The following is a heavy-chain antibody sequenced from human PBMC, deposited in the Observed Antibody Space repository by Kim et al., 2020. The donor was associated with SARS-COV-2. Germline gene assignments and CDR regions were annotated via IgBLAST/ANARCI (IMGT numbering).Heavy chain of an antibody. V-gene: IGHV1-69*13. CDR1: GGTFSSYA. D-gene: IGHD3-22*01. CDR2: IIPIFGTA. CDR3: ARVCDSSGYKGSYYGMDV. J-gene: IGHJ6*02. Sequence: SVKVSCKASGGTFSSYAISWVRQAPGQGLEWMGGIIPIFGTANYAQKFQGRVTITADESTSTAYMELSSLRSEDTAVYYCARVCDSSGYKGSYYGMDVWGQGTTVAVSS.